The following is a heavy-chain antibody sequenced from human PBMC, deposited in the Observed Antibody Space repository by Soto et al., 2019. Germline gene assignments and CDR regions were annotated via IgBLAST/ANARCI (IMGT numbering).Heavy chain of an antibody. CDR2: ISRDGGTK. CDR1: GFTVSTYG. D-gene: IGHD2-8*02. CDR3: TGEVASGY. Sequence: QVQLVESGGGLVKPGGSLRLSYAVSGFTVSTYGMHWVRQAPGKGLEWVAVISRDGGTKYYADSVKGRFTISRDNSRNTLFLEMNSLRGDDMAVYYCTGEVASGYWGQGTLVTVSS. V-gene: IGHV3-30*03. J-gene: IGHJ4*02.